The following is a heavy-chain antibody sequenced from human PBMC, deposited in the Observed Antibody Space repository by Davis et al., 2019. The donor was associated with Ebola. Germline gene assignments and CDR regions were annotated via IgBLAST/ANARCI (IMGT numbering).Heavy chain of an antibody. D-gene: IGHD1-26*01. V-gene: IGHV3-69-1*01. CDR3: ARDPTKIVGATSY. Sequence: GESLKISCAASGFTFSDHYMDWFRHAPGKGLDWVSSIKSDNYVYYANSVKGRFTISRDNAKNSLYLQMNSLRVEDTAVYYCARDPTKIVGATSYWGQGTLVTVSS. CDR2: IKSDNYV. J-gene: IGHJ4*02. CDR1: GFTFSDHY.